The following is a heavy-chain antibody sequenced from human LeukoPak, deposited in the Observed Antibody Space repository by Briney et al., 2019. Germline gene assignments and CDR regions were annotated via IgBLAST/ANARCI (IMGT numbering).Heavy chain of an antibody. Sequence: GGSLRLSCAASGLTFSSAWMHWVRQTPGKRLVWISRIRSDGTATYADSVRGRFTISRDNAKNALYLQMNNLRADDTGIYYCARDGSYKSDYWGQGALVTVSS. CDR2: IRSDGTA. V-gene: IGHV3-74*01. D-gene: IGHD1-26*01. CDR1: GLTFSSAW. CDR3: ARDGSYKSDY. J-gene: IGHJ4*02.